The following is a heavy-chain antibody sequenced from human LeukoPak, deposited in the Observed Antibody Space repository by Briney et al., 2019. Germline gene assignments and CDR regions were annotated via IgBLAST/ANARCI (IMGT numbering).Heavy chain of an antibody. J-gene: IGHJ4*02. CDR3: ARSLFTMRVAVFDY. Sequence: SQTLSLTCTVSGGSISNGGYYWSWIRQHPGKGLEWLGYIYYSGSTYYNPSLKSRVTISVDTSKNQFSLKLSSVTAADTAVYYCARSLFTMRVAVFDYWGQGTLVTVSS. CDR2: IYYSGST. D-gene: IGHD3-22*01. CDR1: GGSISNGGYY. V-gene: IGHV4-31*03.